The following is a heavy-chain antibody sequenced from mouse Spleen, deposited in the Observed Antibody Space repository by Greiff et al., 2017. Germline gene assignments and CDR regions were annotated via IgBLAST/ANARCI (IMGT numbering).Heavy chain of an antibody. J-gene: IGHJ2*01. CDR1: GYTFTSYW. Sequence: QVQLQQPGAELVKPGASVKLSCKASGYTFTSYWMQWVKQRPGQGLEWIGEIDPSDSYTNYNQKFKGKATLTVDTSSSTAYMQLSSLTSEDSAVYYCARSNITTAREYYFDYWGQGTTLTVSS. D-gene: IGHD1-2*01. V-gene: IGHV1-50*01. CDR2: IDPSDSYT. CDR3: ARSNITTAREYYFDY.